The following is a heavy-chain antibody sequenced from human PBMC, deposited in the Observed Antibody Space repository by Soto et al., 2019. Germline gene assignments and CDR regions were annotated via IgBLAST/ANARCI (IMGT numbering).Heavy chain of an antibody. D-gene: IGHD2-15*01. J-gene: IGHJ6*02. CDR3: DKDIPGHLNNDSVFDAMDI. V-gene: IGHV3-9*01. CDR2: ISWNSDNI. CDR1: GFTFGDYA. Sequence: GGSLRLSCAASGFTFGDYAIHWVRQAPGKGLEWVSVISWNSDNIGYAGSVKGRFTVSRDNAKNSLYLQMNSLRVEDTALYYCDKDIPGHLNNDSVFDAMDIWGQGTTVTVSS.